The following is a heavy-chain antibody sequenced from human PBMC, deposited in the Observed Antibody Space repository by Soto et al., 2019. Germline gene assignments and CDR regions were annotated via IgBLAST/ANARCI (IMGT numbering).Heavy chain of an antibody. CDR2: ISSSSSTI. Sequence: EVQLVESGGGLVQPRGSLRLSCAASGFTFSSYNMNWVRQAPGKGLEWVSYISSSSSTIYADSVKGRFTISRDNAKNSLYLQMNSLRDEDTAVYYCARARGNYIDYWGQGTLVTVSS. J-gene: IGHJ4*02. D-gene: IGHD1-26*01. CDR1: GFTFSSYN. CDR3: ARARGNYIDY. V-gene: IGHV3-48*02.